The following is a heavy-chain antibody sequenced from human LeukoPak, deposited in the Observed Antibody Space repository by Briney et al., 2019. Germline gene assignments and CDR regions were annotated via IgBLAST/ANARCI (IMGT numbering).Heavy chain of an antibody. CDR1: GGSFSGYY. D-gene: IGHD1-26*01. J-gene: IGHJ3*02. CDR3: ARVLGSGSLGGAFDI. CDR2: INHSGST. V-gene: IGHV4-34*01. Sequence: PLETLSLTCAVYGGSFSGYYWSWIRQPPGKGLEWIGEINHSGSTNYNPSLKSRVTISVDTSKNQFSLQLNSVTPEDTAVYYCARVLGSGSLGGAFDIWGQGTMVTVSS.